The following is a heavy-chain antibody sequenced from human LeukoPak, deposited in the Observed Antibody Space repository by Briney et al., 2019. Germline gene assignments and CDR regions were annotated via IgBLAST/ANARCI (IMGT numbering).Heavy chain of an antibody. Sequence: GGSLRLSCVASGFTFSSYGMHWVRQAPGKGLEWVAVISYDGSNKYYADSVRGRFTISRDNSKNTLYLQMNSLRAEDTAVYYCAKDKGYSSGWYLLDPWGQGTLVTVSS. D-gene: IGHD6-19*01. V-gene: IGHV3-30*18. CDR2: ISYDGSNK. CDR3: AKDKGYSSGWYLLDP. J-gene: IGHJ5*02. CDR1: GFTFSSYG.